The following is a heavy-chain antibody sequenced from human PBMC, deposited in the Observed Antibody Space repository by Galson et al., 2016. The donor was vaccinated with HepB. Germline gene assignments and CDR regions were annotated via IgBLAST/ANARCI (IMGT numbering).Heavy chain of an antibody. CDR3: AKQVAVYPTSSPPLV. Sequence: SLRLSCAASGFTFSYYGMSWVRQAPGRGLEWVSAISGSGGSTYYADSVKGRFTISRDNSKNTLYLQMNSLRAEDTAVYYCAKQVAVYPTSSPPLVWGQGTLVTVSS. CDR1: GFTFSYYG. CDR2: ISGSGGST. J-gene: IGHJ4*02. D-gene: IGHD6-19*01. V-gene: IGHV3-23*01.